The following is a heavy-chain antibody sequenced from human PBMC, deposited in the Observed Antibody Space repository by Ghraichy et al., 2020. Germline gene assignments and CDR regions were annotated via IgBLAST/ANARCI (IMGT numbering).Heavy chain of an antibody. CDR2: IYIDGNT. CDR3: ARAIVDTSGDYYGHYDY. V-gene: IGHV3-53*01. CDR1: GFSVSNNY. Sequence: GGSLRLSCAASGFSVSNNYMTWVRQTPGKGLEWVAVIYIDGNTFYADSVKGRFTISRDNSRNTLYLQMSSLRAEDTAVDYCARAIVDTSGDYYGHYDYWGQGALVTVSS. J-gene: IGHJ4*02. D-gene: IGHD3-10*01.